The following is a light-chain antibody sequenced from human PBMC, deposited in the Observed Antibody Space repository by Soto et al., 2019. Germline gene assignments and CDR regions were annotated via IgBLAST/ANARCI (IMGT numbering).Light chain of an antibody. Sequence: QPVLTQPASVSGSPGQSITISCTGTSSDLAIYNYVSWYQQQPGKAPKLMIYQVTNRPSGVSNRFSGSRSGNTASLTISGLQAEDEADYYCSSYTDRSNYVFGTGTKLTVL. V-gene: IGLV2-14*01. J-gene: IGLJ1*01. CDR1: SSDLAIYNY. CDR3: SSYTDRSNYV. CDR2: QVT.